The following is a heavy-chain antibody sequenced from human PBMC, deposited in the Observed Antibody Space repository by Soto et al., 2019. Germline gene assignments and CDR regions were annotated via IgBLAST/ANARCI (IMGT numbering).Heavy chain of an antibody. CDR3: ALSKTRTQLVRVYYYYGMDV. D-gene: IGHD6-13*01. CDR2: IYSGGTT. J-gene: IGHJ6*02. Sequence: GGSLRLSCAASGFTVSTNYMSWVRQAPGKGLEWVSVIYSGGTTYYADSVRGRFTISRDNSKNTLYLQMNSLRAEDTAVYYCALSKTRTQLVRVYYYYGMDVWGQGTTVTVSS. V-gene: IGHV3-53*01. CDR1: GFTVSTNY.